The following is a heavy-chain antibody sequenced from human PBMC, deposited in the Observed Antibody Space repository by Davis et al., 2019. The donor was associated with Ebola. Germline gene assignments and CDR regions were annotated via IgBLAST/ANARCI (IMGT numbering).Heavy chain of an antibody. Sequence: GESLKISCKGSGYGFADYWIGWVRRMPGKGLEWMGIIYPGDSDTRYSPSFHGQVTISAAKSISTAYLQWSSLKASDTAMYYCAKTGYSSGWYSNENDYWGQGTLVTVSS. CDR1: GYGFADYW. V-gene: IGHV5-51*01. D-gene: IGHD6-19*01. CDR3: AKTGYSSGWYSNENDY. J-gene: IGHJ4*02. CDR2: IYPGDSDT.